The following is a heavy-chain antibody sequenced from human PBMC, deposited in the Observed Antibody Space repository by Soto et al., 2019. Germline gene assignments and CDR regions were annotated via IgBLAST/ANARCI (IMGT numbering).Heavy chain of an antibody. CDR3: ARWDWGGYYFDY. CDR2: IKQDGREK. J-gene: IGHJ4*02. Sequence: GGSLRLSCAASGFTFSTYWMGWVRRAPGKGLERVANIKQDGREKYYVDSVKGRFTISRDNAKNSLYLQMNSLRAEDTAVYYCARWDWGGYYFDYWGQGTLVTVST. D-gene: IGHD7-27*01. CDR1: GFTFSTYW. V-gene: IGHV3-7*01.